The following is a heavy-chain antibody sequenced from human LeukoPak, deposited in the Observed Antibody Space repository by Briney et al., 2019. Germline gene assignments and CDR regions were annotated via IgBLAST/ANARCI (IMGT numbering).Heavy chain of an antibody. Sequence: GGSLRLSCAASGFTFSSYTMNWVRQAPGKGLEWVSYISSSSSYIYYADSVKGRFTISRDNAENSLYLQMNSLRAEDTAVYYCASAWNDEGWFDPWGQGTLVTVSS. CDR3: ASAWNDEGWFDP. J-gene: IGHJ5*02. CDR1: GFTFSSYT. V-gene: IGHV3-21*01. D-gene: IGHD1-1*01. CDR2: ISSSSSYI.